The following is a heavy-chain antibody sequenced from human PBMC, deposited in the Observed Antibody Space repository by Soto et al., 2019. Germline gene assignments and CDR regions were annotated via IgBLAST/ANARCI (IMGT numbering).Heavy chain of an antibody. CDR3: AKDWTSI. CDR2: ISGSGGST. V-gene: IGHV3-23*01. J-gene: IGHJ3*02. CDR1: GFTFSTYS. Sequence: EVQLLESGGGLVQPGGSLRISCAASGFTFSTYSMTWVRQAPGKGLEWVSTISGSGGSTYYIDSVKGRFTIARDNSKNTLYLQMNSLRAEDTALYYCAKDWTSIWGQGTMVAVSS. D-gene: IGHD3-3*01.